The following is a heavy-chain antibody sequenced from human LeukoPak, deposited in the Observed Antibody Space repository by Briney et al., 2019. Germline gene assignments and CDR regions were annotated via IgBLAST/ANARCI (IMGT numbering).Heavy chain of an antibody. CDR3: ARGFPGTRKWLLLQYNWFDP. Sequence: ASVKVSCKASGYTFTSYYIHWVRQAPGQGLEWMGIINPSGGSTSYAQKFQGRVTMTRDTSTSTVYMELSSLRSEDTAVYYCARGFPGTRKWLLLQYNWFDPWGQGTLVTVSS. V-gene: IGHV1-46*01. CDR1: GYTFTSYY. J-gene: IGHJ5*02. D-gene: IGHD3-22*01. CDR2: INPSGGST.